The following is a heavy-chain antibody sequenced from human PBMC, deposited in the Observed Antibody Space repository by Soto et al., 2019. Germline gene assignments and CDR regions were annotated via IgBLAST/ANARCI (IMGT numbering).Heavy chain of an antibody. Sequence: GGSLRLSCAASGFTFSSYAMHWVRQAPGKGLEWVAVISYDGSNKYYADSVKGRFTISRDNSKNTLYLQMNSLRAEDTAVYYCARGERRGYSYLPRLFDYWGQGTLVTVSS. V-gene: IGHV3-30-3*01. CDR3: ARGERRGYSYLPRLFDY. CDR2: ISYDGSNK. D-gene: IGHD5-18*01. J-gene: IGHJ4*02. CDR1: GFTFSSYA.